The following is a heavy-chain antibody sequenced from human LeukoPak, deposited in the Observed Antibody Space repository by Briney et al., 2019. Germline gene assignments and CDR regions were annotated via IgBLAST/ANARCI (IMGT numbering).Heavy chain of an antibody. CDR3: ARGNGPGSFIIDY. D-gene: IGHD3-10*01. CDR1: VFIFTIHS. CDR2: IDSSSSRI. Sequence: VGSLRLSCAASVFIFTIHSMNWGRHAPGEGLWWGSFIDSSSSRIHYADSVRGRFTISRDNAKNFLYLQMNSLRAEDTAEYFCARGNGPGSFIIDYWGQGTLVAASS. V-gene: IGHV3-48*01. J-gene: IGHJ4*02.